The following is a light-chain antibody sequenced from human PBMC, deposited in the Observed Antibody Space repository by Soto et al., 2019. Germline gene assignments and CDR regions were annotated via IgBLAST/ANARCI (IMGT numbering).Light chain of an antibody. J-gene: IGKJ1*01. CDR3: QQRSNWPPWT. V-gene: IGKV3-11*01. CDR1: QSVSSY. Sequence: EIVLTQSPATLSLSPGESATLSCRASQSVSSYLAWYQQKPGQAPRLLIYDASNRATGIPARFSGSGSGTDFTLTISSLEPEDFAVYYCQQRSNWPPWTFDQGTKVEIK. CDR2: DAS.